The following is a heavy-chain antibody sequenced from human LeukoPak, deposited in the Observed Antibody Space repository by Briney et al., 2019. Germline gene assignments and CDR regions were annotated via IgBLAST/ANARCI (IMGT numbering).Heavy chain of an antibody. Sequence: ASAKVSCKASGYTFTGYYMHWVRQAPGQGLEWMGWINPNSGGTNYAQKFQGRVTMTRDTSISTAYMELSRLRSDDTAVYYCARSPPALGRFLEWLLGYWGQGTLVTVSS. CDR1: GYTFTGYY. CDR3: ARSPPALGRFLEWLLGY. D-gene: IGHD3-3*01. CDR2: INPNSGGT. V-gene: IGHV1-2*02. J-gene: IGHJ4*02.